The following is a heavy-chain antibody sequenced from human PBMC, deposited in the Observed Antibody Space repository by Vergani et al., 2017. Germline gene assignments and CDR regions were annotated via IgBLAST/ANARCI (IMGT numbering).Heavy chain of an antibody. Sequence: QVQLPESGPGLVKASQTLSLTCTVSGGSISSGDYYWSWIRQPPGKGLEWIGYIYHSESTYYNPSLKSRVSISVDTSKNQFALKLTSATVADTAVYYCGRDGIDSSGYQGRWVDPWGQGTLVTVSS. D-gene: IGHD3-22*01. CDR3: GRDGIDSSGYQGRWVDP. CDR1: GGSISSGDYY. J-gene: IGHJ5*02. V-gene: IGHV4-30-4*08. CDR2: IYHSEST.